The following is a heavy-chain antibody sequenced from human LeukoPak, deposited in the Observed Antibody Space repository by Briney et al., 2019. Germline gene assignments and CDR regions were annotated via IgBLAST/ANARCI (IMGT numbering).Heavy chain of an antibody. CDR1: GFTFSSYS. CDR3: ARGQGGDGDNWFDP. CDR2: ISSSSSYI. D-gene: IGHD2-21*02. V-gene: IGHV3-21*01. Sequence: GGSLRLSCAASGFTFSSYSMNWVRQAPGKGLEWVSSISSSSSYIYYADSVKGRFTISRDNAKNSLYLQMNSLRAEDTAVYYCARGQGGDGDNWFDPWGQGTLVTVSS. J-gene: IGHJ5*02.